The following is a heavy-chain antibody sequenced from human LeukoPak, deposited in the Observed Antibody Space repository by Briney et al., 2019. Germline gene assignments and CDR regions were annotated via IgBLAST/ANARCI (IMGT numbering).Heavy chain of an antibody. V-gene: IGHV4-59*08. CDR2: IYYSGST. D-gene: IGHD2-15*01. CDR1: GVSISSYY. J-gene: IGHJ4*02. Sequence: PSETLSLTCTVSGVSISSYYWSWIRQPPGKGLEWIGYIYYSGSTNYNPSLKSRVTISVDTSKNQFSLKLSSVTAADTAVYYCARRRHPGSPFDYWGQGTLVTVSS. CDR3: ARRRHPGSPFDY.